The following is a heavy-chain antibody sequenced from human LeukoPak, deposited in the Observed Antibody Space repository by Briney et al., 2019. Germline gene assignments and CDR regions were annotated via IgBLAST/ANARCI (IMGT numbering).Heavy chain of an antibody. D-gene: IGHD6-13*01. CDR2: ISGSGST. CDR1: GFTFSSYA. V-gene: IGHV3-23*01. J-gene: IGHJ4*02. Sequence: PGGSLRLSCAASGFTFSSYAMHWVRQAPGKGLEWVSAISGSGSTYYADSVKGRFTISRDNSKNTLYLQMNSLRAEDTAVYHCAKQYSSSWHYFDYWGQGTLVTVSS. CDR3: AKQYSSSWHYFDY.